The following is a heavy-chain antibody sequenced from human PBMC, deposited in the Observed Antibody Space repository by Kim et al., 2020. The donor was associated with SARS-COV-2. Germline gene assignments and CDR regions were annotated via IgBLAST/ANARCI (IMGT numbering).Heavy chain of an antibody. D-gene: IGHD3-10*01. CDR1: GFTFSSYG. CDR2: ISYDGSNK. Sequence: GGSLRLSCAASGFTFSSYGMHWVRQAPGKGLEWVAVISYDGSNKYYADSVKGRFTISRDNSKNTLYLQMNSLRAEDTAVYYCAKGLVYYGSGTASLFDY. V-gene: IGHV3-30*18. CDR3: AKGLVYYGSGTASLFDY. J-gene: IGHJ4*01.